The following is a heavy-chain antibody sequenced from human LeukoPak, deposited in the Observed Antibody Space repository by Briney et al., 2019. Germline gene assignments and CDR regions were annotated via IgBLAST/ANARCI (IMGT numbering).Heavy chain of an antibody. CDR2: INANSGAT. CDR3: ARDPPHYYDSSSYDY. V-gene: IGHV1-2*02. J-gene: IGHJ4*02. CDR1: GYTFSDYY. Sequence: GASVKVSCKASGYTFSDYYMHWVRQAPGQGLDWMGWINANSGATKYAQKFQGRVTMTRDTSISTVYMELSRLRSDDTAVYYCARDPPHYYDSSSYDYWGQGTLVTVSS. D-gene: IGHD3-22*01.